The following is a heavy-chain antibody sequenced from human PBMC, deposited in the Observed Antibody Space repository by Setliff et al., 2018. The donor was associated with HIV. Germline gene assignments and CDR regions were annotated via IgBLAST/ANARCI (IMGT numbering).Heavy chain of an antibody. CDR1: GGSISSYY. CDR2: IYTSGST. CDR3: ARYRYYYDSSGYGRWFDP. D-gene: IGHD3-22*01. J-gene: IGHJ5*02. Sequence: SETLSLTYTVSGGSISSYYWSWIRQPPGKGLEWIGYIYTSGSTNYNPSLKSRVTISVDTSKNQFSLKLSSVTAADTAVYYCARYRYYYDSSGYGRWFDPWGQGTLVTVSS. V-gene: IGHV4-4*09.